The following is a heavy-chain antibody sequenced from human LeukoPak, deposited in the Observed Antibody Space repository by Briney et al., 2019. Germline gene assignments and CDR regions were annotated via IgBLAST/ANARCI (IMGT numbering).Heavy chain of an antibody. CDR3: ARHYSAVGPYYDFWSGYYSYYYYYYMDV. D-gene: IGHD3-3*01. CDR2: IYPGDSDT. Sequence: GESLKISCKGSGYSFTSYWIGWVRQMPGKGLEWMGIIYPGDSDTRYSPSFQGQVTISADKSISTAYLQWSSLKASDTAMYYCARHYSAVGPYYDFWSGYYSYYYYYYMDVWGKGTTVTVSS. CDR1: GYSFTSYW. V-gene: IGHV5-51*01. J-gene: IGHJ6*03.